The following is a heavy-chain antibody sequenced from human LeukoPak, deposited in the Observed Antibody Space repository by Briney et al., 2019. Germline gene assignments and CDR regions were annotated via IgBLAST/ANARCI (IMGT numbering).Heavy chain of an antibody. V-gene: IGHV4-30-4*08. J-gene: IGHJ4*02. Sequence: PSETLSLTCTVSGGSISSGDYYWSWIRQPPGKGLEWIGYIYYSGSTYYDPSLKSRVTISVDTFKNQFSLKLSSVTAADTAVYYCAGYCSGGSCYYYFDYWGQGTLVTVSS. CDR2: IYYSGST. D-gene: IGHD2-15*01. CDR3: AGYCSGGSCYYYFDY. CDR1: GGSISSGDYY.